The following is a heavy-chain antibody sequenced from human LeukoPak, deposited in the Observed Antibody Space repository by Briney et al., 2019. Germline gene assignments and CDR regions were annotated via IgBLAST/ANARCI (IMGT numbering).Heavy chain of an antibody. CDR2: IYSGEAT. J-gene: IGHJ3*02. CDR3: ARRNNFDI. CDR1: GGSITGYH. D-gene: IGHD2/OR15-2a*01. V-gene: IGHV4-59*12. Sequence: SETLSLTCTVSGGSITGYHWSWIRQPPGKGLEWIGYIYSGEATNYKPSLKSRVTISADTSKNQFSLKLTSVTAADTATYYCARRNNFDIWGQGTMVTVSS.